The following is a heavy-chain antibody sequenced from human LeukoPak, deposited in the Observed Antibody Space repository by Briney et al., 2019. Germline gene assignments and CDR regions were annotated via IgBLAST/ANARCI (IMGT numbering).Heavy chain of an antibody. D-gene: IGHD6-13*01. V-gene: IGHV4-34*01. Sequence: SETLSLTCAVYGGSFSGYYWSWIRQPPGKGLEWIGEINHSGSTNYNPSLKSRVTISVDTSKNQFSLKLSSVTAADTAVCYCAREPIAAAGTPFDYWGQGTLVTVSS. CDR1: GGSFSGYY. CDR2: INHSGST. CDR3: AREPIAAAGTPFDY. J-gene: IGHJ4*02.